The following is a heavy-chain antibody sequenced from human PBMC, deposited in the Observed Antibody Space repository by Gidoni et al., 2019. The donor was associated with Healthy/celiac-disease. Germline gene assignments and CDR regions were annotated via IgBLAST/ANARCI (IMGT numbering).Heavy chain of an antibody. CDR3: ARDEGGYSYGYDDAFDI. J-gene: IGHJ3*02. CDR1: GYTFTSYY. CDR2: INPSGGST. V-gene: IGHV1-46*01. Sequence: QVQLVQSGAEVKKPGASVKVSCKASGYTFTSYYMHWVRQAPGQGLEWMGIINPSGGSTSYAQKFQGRVTMTRDTSTSTVYMELSSLRSEDTAVYYCARDEGGYSYGYDDAFDIWGQGTMVTVSS. D-gene: IGHD5-18*01.